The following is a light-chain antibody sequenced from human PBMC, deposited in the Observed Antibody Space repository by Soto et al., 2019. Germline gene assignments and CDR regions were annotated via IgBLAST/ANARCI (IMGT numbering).Light chain of an antibody. CDR2: DAS. Sequence: DIQMTQSPSTLSASVVDRVTITCRASQSISSWLAWYQQKPGKAPKLLIYDASSLESGVPSRFSGSGSGTEFTLTISSLQPDDFATYYCQQYNSQWTFGQGTKVDIK. CDR3: QQYNSQWT. J-gene: IGKJ1*01. V-gene: IGKV1-5*01. CDR1: QSISSW.